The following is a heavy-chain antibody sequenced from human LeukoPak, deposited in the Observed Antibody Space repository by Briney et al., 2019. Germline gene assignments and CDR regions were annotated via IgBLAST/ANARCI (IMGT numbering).Heavy chain of an antibody. Sequence: PGGSLRLSCAASGFIFSDYSMNWVRQAPGKGLEWVSYIGSGGVTIYYADSVKGRFTISRDNAKNSLYLLMNCLRAEDTAVYYCARGPPLFDPWGQGTLVTVSS. CDR3: ARGPPLFDP. J-gene: IGHJ5*02. V-gene: IGHV3-48*04. CDR2: IGSGGVTI. CDR1: GFIFSDYS.